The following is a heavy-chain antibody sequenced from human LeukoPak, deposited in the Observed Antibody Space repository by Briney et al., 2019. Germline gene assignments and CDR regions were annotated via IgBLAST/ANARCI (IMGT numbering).Heavy chain of an antibody. J-gene: IGHJ4*02. V-gene: IGHV1-2*02. D-gene: IGHD1-26*01. CDR1: GGTFSSYA. Sequence: ASVKVSCKASGGTFSSYAISWVRQAPGQGLEWMGWINPNSGGTNYAQKFQGRVTMTRDTSISTAYMELSRLRSDDTAVYYCATSISGSYSYDYWGQGTLVTVSS. CDR2: INPNSGGT. CDR3: ATSISGSYSYDY.